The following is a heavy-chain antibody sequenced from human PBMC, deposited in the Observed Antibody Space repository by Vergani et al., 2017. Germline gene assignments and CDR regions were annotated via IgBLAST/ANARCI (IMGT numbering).Heavy chain of an antibody. J-gene: IGHJ4*02. CDR3: AKLHSSSWYPGYYFDY. D-gene: IGHD6-13*01. Sequence: EVKLVEYGGGLVKNGRLLRISCAASGFTFDDYAMHWVRQAPGKGLEWVSGISWNSGSTGYADSVKGRFTISRDNSKNTLYLQMNSLRAEDTAVYYCAKLHSSSWYPGYYFDYWGQGTLVTVSS. CDR2: ISWNSGST. CDR1: GFTFDDYA. V-gene: IGHV3-9*01.